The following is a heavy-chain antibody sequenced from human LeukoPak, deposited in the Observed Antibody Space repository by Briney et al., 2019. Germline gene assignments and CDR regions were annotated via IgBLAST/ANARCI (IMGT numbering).Heavy chain of an antibody. J-gene: IGHJ6*02. CDR2: IIPIFGTA. CDR1: GGTFSSYA. Sequence: ASVKVSCKASGGTFSSYAISWVRQAPGQGLEWMGGIIPIFGTANYAQKFQGRVTITADESTGTAYMELSSLRSEDTAVYYCASRVLRYFDWQTGYGMDVWGQGTTVTVSS. CDR3: ASRVLRYFDWQTGYGMDV. D-gene: IGHD3-9*01. V-gene: IGHV1-69*01.